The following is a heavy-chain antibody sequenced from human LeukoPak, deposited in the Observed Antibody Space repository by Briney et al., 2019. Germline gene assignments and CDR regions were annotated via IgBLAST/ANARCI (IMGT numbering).Heavy chain of an antibody. D-gene: IGHD2-2*01. Sequence: ASVKVSRKASGGTFSSYAISWVRQAPGQGLEWMGGIVPIFGTANYAQKFQGRVTITADESTSTAYMELSSLRSEDTAVYYCARDIVVVPAAIPRSWFDPWGQGTLVTVSS. V-gene: IGHV1-69*13. CDR2: IVPIFGTA. CDR3: ARDIVVVPAAIPRSWFDP. CDR1: GGTFSSYA. J-gene: IGHJ5*02.